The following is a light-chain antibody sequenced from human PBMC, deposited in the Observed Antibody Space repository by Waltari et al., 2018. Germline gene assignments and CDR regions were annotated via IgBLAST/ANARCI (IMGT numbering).Light chain of an antibody. J-gene: IGLJ3*02. V-gene: IGLV8-61*01. CDR1: SCSVSTTSY. Sequence: QAVVTQAPSLSVSPGGTVTLTCALSSCSVSTTSYATWYQQTPGQPPRTLVYKGNARSSGVPDRFSGSILGNTAALTITGAQADDESAYYCSLYLGSGIWVFGGGTKLTVL. CDR2: KGN. CDR3: SLYLGSGIWV.